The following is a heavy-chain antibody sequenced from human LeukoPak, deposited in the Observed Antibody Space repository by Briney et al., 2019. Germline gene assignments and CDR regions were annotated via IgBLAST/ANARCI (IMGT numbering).Heavy chain of an antibody. CDR1: GGSISSYY. J-gene: IGHJ3*02. CDR3: ARAYQLPRSFDI. CDR2: IYYSGST. D-gene: IGHD2-2*01. Sequence: SSETLSLTCTVSGGSISSYYWSWIRQPPGKGLEWIGYIYYSGSTYYNPSLKSRVTISVDTSKNQFSLKLSSVTAADTAVYYCARAYQLPRSFDIWGQGTMVTVSS. V-gene: IGHV4-59*06.